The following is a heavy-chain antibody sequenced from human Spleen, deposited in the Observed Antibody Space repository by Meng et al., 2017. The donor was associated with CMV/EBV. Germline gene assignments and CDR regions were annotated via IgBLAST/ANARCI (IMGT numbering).Heavy chain of an antibody. CDR2: IYSGGST. D-gene: IGHD6-13*01. J-gene: IGHJ6*02. CDR3: ARPHYSSSYYYYYGMDV. CDR1: GFTVSSNY. V-gene: IGHV3-66*02. Sequence: GESLKIPCAASGFTVSSNYMSWVRQAPGKGLEWVSVIYSGGSTYYADSVKGRFTISRDNSKNTLYLQMNSLRAEDTAVYYCARPHYSSSYYYYYGMDVWGQGTTVTVSS.